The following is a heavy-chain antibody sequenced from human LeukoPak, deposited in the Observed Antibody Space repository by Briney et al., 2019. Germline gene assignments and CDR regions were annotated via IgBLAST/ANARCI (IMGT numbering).Heavy chain of an antibody. D-gene: IGHD3-9*01. CDR3: ARGPRNYDILTGYYDSGYYFDY. Sequence: SETLSLTCTVSGYSISSGYYWGWIRQSPGKGLEWIGSIYHAGSTFHNPSLKSRVTISVDTSKNQFSLKLSSVTAADTAVYYCARGPRNYDILTGYYDSGYYFDYWGQGTLVTVSS. CDR1: GYSISSGYY. J-gene: IGHJ4*02. V-gene: IGHV4-38-2*02. CDR2: IYHAGST.